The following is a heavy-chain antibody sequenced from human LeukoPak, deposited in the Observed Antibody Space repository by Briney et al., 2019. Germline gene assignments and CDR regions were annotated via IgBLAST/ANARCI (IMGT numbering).Heavy chain of an antibody. CDR2: ITTSDGNA. D-gene: IGHD3-10*01. Sequence: GGSLRLSCAASGFTFSSYTMSWVRQAPGKGLEWVSTITTSDGNAYYADSVKGRFTVSRDNSKNTLFLQMNSLRAEDTAVYYCAKDLDYYGSGSYWGYWGQGTLVTVAS. J-gene: IGHJ4*02. V-gene: IGHV3-23*01. CDR1: GFTFSSYT. CDR3: AKDLDYYGSGSYWGY.